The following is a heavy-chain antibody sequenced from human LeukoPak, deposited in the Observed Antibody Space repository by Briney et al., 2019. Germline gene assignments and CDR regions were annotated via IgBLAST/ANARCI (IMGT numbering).Heavy chain of an antibody. Sequence: PSETLSLTCAVYGGSFSGYYWSWIRQPPGKGLEWIGEINHSGSTNYNPSLKSRVTISVDTSKNQFSLKLSSVTAADTAVYYCARARQYSSSWGGAFDIWGRGTMVTVSS. D-gene: IGHD6-13*01. V-gene: IGHV4-34*01. CDR2: INHSGST. J-gene: IGHJ3*02. CDR1: GGSFSGYY. CDR3: ARARQYSSSWGGAFDI.